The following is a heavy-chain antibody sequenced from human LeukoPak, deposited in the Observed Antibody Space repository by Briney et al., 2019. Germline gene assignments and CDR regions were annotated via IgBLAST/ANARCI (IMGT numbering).Heavy chain of an antibody. Sequence: SCKASGYTFTSYGISWVRQAPGKGLEWVAVIPYDGSNKYYADSVKGRFTISRDNSKNTLYLQMNSLRAEDTAVYYCARDSRPVHYYDSSGYSDYWGQGTLVTVSS. V-gene: IGHV3-30-3*01. J-gene: IGHJ4*02. CDR2: IPYDGSNK. CDR3: ARDSRPVHYYDSSGYSDY. CDR1: GYTFTSYG. D-gene: IGHD3-22*01.